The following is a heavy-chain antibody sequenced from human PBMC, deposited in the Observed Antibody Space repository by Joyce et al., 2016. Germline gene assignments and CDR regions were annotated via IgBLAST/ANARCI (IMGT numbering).Heavy chain of an antibody. D-gene: IGHD3-22*01. CDR1: GDSINNGDYY. CDR2: LHEATTP. CDR3: ARDFSMIIDVFEL. J-gene: IGHJ3*01. Sequence: QVQLQESGPGLVKPSETLSLTCTVSGDSINNGDYYWAWLRQPPGKGLEGIGSLHEATTPYYNPSRKSRMFMSVDTSKSQFALKVDSVTAADTAVYYCARDFSMIIDVFELWGLGTLVTVSS. V-gene: IGHV4-39*07.